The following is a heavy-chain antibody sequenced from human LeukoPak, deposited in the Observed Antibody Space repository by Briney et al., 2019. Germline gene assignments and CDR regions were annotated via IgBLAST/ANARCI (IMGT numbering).Heavy chain of an antibody. J-gene: IGHJ6*03. Sequence: SEILSLTCTVSGGSISSYYWSWIRQPPGKGLEWIGYIYYSGSTNYNPSLKSRVTISVDTSKNQFSLKLSSVTAADTAVYYCARTNSPYYCGGDCYSDYYYYMDVWGKGTTVTVSS. V-gene: IGHV4-59*01. D-gene: IGHD2-21*02. CDR2: IYYSGST. CDR3: ARTNSPYYCGGDCYSDYYYYMDV. CDR1: GGSISSYY.